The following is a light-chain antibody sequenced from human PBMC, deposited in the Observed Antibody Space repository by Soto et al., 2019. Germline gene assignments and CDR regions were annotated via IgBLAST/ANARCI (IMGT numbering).Light chain of an antibody. J-gene: IGKJ4*01. CDR2: IAS. CDR3: QQSKSFPLP. Sequence: DIQMTQSPSSVSASVGDRVTITCRASQDINSWLTWYQQKPGKAPKVLIYIASRLQPGVPSRFSGRGSGTDFSLTISNLQPEDFATYFCQQSKSFPLPFGGGTKVDIK. CDR1: QDINSW. V-gene: IGKV1-12*01.